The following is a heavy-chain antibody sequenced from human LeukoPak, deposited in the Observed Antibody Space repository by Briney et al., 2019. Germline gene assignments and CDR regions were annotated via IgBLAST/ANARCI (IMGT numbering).Heavy chain of an antibody. CDR3: ARGRYSSRSGGYYFDI. Sequence: GGSLRLSCVVSGFTLSSDWMSWVRQAPGKGLEWVANIKKDGIEKYYVESVKGRFIISRDNAKNSLYLQMNSLRAEDTAVYYCARGRYSSRSGGYYFDIWGQGTLVTVSS. J-gene: IGHJ4*02. D-gene: IGHD2-2*01. V-gene: IGHV3-7*01. CDR2: IKKDGIEK. CDR1: GFTLSSDW.